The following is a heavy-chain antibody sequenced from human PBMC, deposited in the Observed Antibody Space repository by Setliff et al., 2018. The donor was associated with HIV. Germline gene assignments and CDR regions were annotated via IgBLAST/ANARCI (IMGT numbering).Heavy chain of an antibody. J-gene: IGHJ4*02. Sequence: SETLSLTCTVSGGSINKSYWGWIRQPPGKGLECIGYIQYTGRTDYNPSLKSRATISKDTSKNEFSLRLNSVTAADTAVYYCAGGGNYYPYESFDYWGRGTLVTVSS. CDR3: AGGGNYYPYESFDY. CDR2: IQYTGRT. CDR1: GGSINKSY. D-gene: IGHD1-26*01. V-gene: IGHV4-59*01.